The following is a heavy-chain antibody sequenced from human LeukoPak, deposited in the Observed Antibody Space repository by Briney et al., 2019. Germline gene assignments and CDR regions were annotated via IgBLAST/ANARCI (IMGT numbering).Heavy chain of an antibody. Sequence: SETLSLTCTVSGGSISSYYWSWIRQPPGKGLEWIGNIYYSGSTNYNPSLKSRVTISVDTSKDQFSLKLSSVTAADTAVYYCARPNYYGSGSAFDYWGQGTLVTVSS. CDR1: GGSISSYY. CDR2: IYYSGST. CDR3: ARPNYYGSGSAFDY. J-gene: IGHJ4*02. V-gene: IGHV4-59*01. D-gene: IGHD3-10*01.